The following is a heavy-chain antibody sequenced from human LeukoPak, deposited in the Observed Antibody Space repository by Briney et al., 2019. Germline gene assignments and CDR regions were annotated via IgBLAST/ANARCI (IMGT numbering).Heavy chain of an antibody. CDR3: GPWGDY. CDR1: RVTFSGYW. CDR2: IDTDGTDT. V-gene: IGHV3-74*01. D-gene: IGHD3-16*01. J-gene: IGHJ4*02. Sequence: PLGSLRLSPAASRVTFSGYWMYWGRQAPGKGLVWVSRIDTDGTDTASADSVKGRFTISRDNSKTTLYLQMNSLRAEDAAVYYCGPWGDYWGQGTLVTVSS.